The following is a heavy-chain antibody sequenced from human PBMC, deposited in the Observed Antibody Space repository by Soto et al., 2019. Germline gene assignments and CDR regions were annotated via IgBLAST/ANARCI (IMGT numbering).Heavy chain of an antibody. Sequence: GASVKVSCKASGYTFTSYGISWVRQAPGQGLEWMGWISAYNGNTNYAQKLQGRVTMTTDTSTSTAYMELRSLRADDTAVYYCASWTTVTTERFDAFDIWGQGTMVTVS. CDR1: GYTFTSYG. CDR2: ISAYNGNT. D-gene: IGHD4-17*01. J-gene: IGHJ3*02. CDR3: ASWTTVTTERFDAFDI. V-gene: IGHV1-18*01.